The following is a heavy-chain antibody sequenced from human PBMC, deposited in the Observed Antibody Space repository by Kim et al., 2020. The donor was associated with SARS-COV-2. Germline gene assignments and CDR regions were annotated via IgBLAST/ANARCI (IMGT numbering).Heavy chain of an antibody. D-gene: IGHD6-19*01. CDR1: GGSISSSSYY. V-gene: IGHV4-39*01. J-gene: IGHJ4*02. Sequence: SETLSLTCTVSGGSISSSSYYWGWIRQPPGKGLEWIGSIYYSGSTYYNPSLKSRVTISVDTSKNQFSLKLSSVTAADTAVYYCARLNLAVVDYWGQGTLVTVSS. CDR2: IYYSGST. CDR3: ARLNLAVVDY.